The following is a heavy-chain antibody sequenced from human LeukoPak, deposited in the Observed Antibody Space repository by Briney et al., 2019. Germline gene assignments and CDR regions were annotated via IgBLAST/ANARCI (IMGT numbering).Heavy chain of an antibody. D-gene: IGHD6-13*01. CDR2: ISAYNGNT. J-gene: IGHJ4*02. CDR3: ARGDPNSSSWSPVDY. Sequence: ASVKVSCQASGYTFTSYGISWVRQAPGQGLEWMGWISAYNGNTNYAQKLQGRVTMTTDTSTSTAYMELRSLRSDDTAVYYCARGDPNSSSWSPVDYWGQGTLVTVSS. V-gene: IGHV1-18*01. CDR1: GYTFTSYG.